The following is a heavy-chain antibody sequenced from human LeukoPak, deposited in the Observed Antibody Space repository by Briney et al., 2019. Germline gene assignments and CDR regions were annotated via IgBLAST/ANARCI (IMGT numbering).Heavy chain of an antibody. CDR1: GYTLTSYD. CDR2: MNPNSGNT. D-gene: IGHD1-26*01. J-gene: IGHJ4*02. Sequence: ASVKVSCKASGYTLTSYDINWVRQATGQGLEWMGWMNPNSGNTGYAQKFQGRVTMTRNTSISTAYMELSSLRSEDTAVYYCARDLGGATGGTFDYWGQGTLVTVSS. CDR3: ARDLGGATGGTFDY. V-gene: IGHV1-8*01.